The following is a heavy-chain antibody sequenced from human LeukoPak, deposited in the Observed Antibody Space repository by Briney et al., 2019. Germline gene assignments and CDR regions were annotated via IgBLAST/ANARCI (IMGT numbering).Heavy chain of an antibody. Sequence: GGSLRLSCAASGFTFSSYAMSWVRQAPGKGLEWVSAISGSGGSTYYADSVKGRFTISRDNSKNTLYLQMNSLRAEDTAVYYCAKPPPGYSSSWLGYYFDYWGQGTLVTVSS. CDR3: AKPPPGYSSSWLGYYFDY. D-gene: IGHD6-13*01. V-gene: IGHV3-23*01. CDR2: ISGSGGST. CDR1: GFTFSSYA. J-gene: IGHJ4*02.